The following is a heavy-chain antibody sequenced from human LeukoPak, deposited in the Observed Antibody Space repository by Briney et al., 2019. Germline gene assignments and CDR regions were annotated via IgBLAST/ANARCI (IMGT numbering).Heavy chain of an antibody. D-gene: IGHD6-13*01. CDR2: IIPIFGTA. V-gene: IGHV1-69*05. CDR3: ARGGIAAARTGGDAFDI. J-gene: IGHJ3*02. CDR1: GGTFSSYA. Sequence: SVKVSCKASGGTFSSYAISWVRQAPGQGLEWMGGIIPIFGTANYAQKFQGRVTITTDESTSTAYMELSSLRSEDTAVYYCARGGIAAARTGGDAFDIWGQGTMVTVSS.